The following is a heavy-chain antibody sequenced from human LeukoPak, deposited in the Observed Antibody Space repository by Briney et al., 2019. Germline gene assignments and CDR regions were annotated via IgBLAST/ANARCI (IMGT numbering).Heavy chain of an antibody. D-gene: IGHD3-10*01. CDR2: ISSSGSTK. V-gene: IGHV3-48*03. CDR3: ARGWGE. Sequence: GGSLRLSCAASGFTFSSYEMNWVRQGPGKGLEWVSYISSSGSTKYYADSVKGRFTISRDNAKKSLYLQMDSLRAEDTAVYYCARGWGEGGQGTLVTVSS. J-gene: IGHJ4*02. CDR1: GFTFSSYE.